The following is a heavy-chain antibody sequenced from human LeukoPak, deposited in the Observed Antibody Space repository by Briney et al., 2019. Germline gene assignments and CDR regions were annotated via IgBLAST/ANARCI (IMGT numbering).Heavy chain of an antibody. V-gene: IGHV4-59*01. J-gene: IGHJ4*02. CDR3: AREYYDILTGYTYFDY. CDR1: GGSISSYY. Sequence: SETLSPTCTVSGGSISSYYWSWIRQPPGKGLEWIGYIYYSGSTNYNPSLKSRVTISVDTSKNQFSQKLSSVTAADTAVYYCAREYYDILTGYTYFDYWGQGTLVTVSS. CDR2: IYYSGST. D-gene: IGHD3-9*01.